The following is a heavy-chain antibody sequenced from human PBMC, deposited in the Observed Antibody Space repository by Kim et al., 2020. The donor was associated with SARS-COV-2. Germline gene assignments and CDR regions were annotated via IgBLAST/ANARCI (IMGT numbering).Heavy chain of an antibody. CDR2: ISAYNGNT. CDR1: GYTFTSYG. CDR3: ARDLPKHFVVVPAAPAAYYYYGMDV. V-gene: IGHV1-18*04. Sequence: ASVKVSCKASGYTFTSYGISWVRQAPGQGLEWMGWISAYNGNTNYAQKLQGRVTMTTDTSTSTAYMELRSLRSDDTAVYYCARDLPKHFVVVPAAPAAYYYYGMDVWGQGTTVTVSS. D-gene: IGHD2-2*01. J-gene: IGHJ6*02.